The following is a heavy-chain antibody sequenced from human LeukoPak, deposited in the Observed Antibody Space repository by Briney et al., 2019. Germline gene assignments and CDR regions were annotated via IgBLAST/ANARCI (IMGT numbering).Heavy chain of an antibody. CDR3: ARDPHPTVVTVFDY. D-gene: IGHD4-23*01. J-gene: IGHJ4*02. Sequence: PGGSLRLSCAASGFTFSSYGMHWVRQAPGKGLEWVAVIWYDGSNKYYADSVKGRFTISRDNSKNTLYLQMNSLRAEDTAVYYCARDPHPTVVTVFDYWGQGTLVTVSS. CDR1: GFTFSSYG. V-gene: IGHV3-33*01. CDR2: IWYDGSNK.